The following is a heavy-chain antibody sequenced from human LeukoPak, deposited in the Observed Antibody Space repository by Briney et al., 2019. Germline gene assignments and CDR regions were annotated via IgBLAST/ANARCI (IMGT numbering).Heavy chain of an antibody. V-gene: IGHV3-23*01. J-gene: IGHJ4*02. CDR3: AKDMATIMREGSAGFDY. D-gene: IGHD5-24*01. CDR1: GFTFSNYA. Sequence: GGSLRLSCPVSGFTFSNYAMSWVRQAPGKGLEWVSAITGSGGTTYYADSVKGRFTISRDNSNNTLYLQMNSLRAEDTAVYYCAKDMATIMREGSAGFDYWGQGTLVTVSS. CDR2: ITGSGGTT.